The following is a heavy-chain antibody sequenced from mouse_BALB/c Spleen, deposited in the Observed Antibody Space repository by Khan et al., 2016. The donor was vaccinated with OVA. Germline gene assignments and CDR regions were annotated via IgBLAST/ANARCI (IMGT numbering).Heavy chain of an antibody. CDR3: TRGGGGNRFAY. CDR2: ISTYYGDV. CDR1: GYTFTDFT. V-gene: IGHV1S137*01. J-gene: IGHJ3*01. Sequence: QVQLQQSGAELVRPGVSVKISCKASGYTFTDFTMHWVKLSHAMSLEWIGVISTYYGDVTCNQKFKDKATMTVDKSSTTAYMELARLTSEDSAIXYCTRGGGGNRFAYWGQGTLVTVSA.